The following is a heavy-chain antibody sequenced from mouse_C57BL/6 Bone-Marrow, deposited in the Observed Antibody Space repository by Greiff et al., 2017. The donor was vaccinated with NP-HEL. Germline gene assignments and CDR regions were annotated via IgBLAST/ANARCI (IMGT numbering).Heavy chain of an antibody. CDR1: GYTFTDYE. Sequence: QVQLQQSGAELVRPGASVTLSCKASGYTFTDYEMHWVKETPVHGLEWIGAIDPETGGTAYNQKFKGKAILTADKSSSTAYMELRSLTSEDSAVYYCTRGDYYSKGYYYAMDYWGQGTSVTVSS. CDR3: TRGDYYSKGYYYAMDY. D-gene: IGHD2-5*01. J-gene: IGHJ4*01. CDR2: IDPETGGT. V-gene: IGHV1-15*01.